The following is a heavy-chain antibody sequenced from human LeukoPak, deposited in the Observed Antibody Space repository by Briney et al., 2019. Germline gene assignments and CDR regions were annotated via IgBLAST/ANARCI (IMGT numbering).Heavy chain of an antibody. CDR1: GFTFSSYW. Sequence: GGSLRLSCAASGFTFSSYWMSWVRQAPGKGLEWVANIKQDGSEKYYVDSVKGRFAISRDNAKNSLYLQMNSLRAEDTAVYYCASAYYDFWSGYYYLDYWGQGTLVTVSS. V-gene: IGHV3-7*01. D-gene: IGHD3-3*01. CDR3: ASAYYDFWSGYYYLDY. CDR2: IKQDGSEK. J-gene: IGHJ4*02.